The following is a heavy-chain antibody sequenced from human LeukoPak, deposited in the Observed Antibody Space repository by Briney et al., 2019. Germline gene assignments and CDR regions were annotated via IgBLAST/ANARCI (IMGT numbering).Heavy chain of an antibody. CDR1: GFTFSSYS. CDR2: ISSSSSYI. J-gene: IGHJ5*02. D-gene: IGHD2-15*01. V-gene: IGHV3-21*01. CDR3: AREPTDCSGGSCYPGGWFDP. Sequence: GGSLRLSCAASGFTFSSYSMNWVRQAPGKGLEWVSSISSSSSYIYYADSVKGRFTISRDNAKNSLYLQMNSLRAEDTAVYYCAREPTDCSGGSCYPGGWFDPWGRGTLVTVSS.